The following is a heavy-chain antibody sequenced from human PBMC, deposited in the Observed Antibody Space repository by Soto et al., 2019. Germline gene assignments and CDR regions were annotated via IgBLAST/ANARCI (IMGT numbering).Heavy chain of an antibody. Sequence: QVQLQESGPGLVKPSGTLSLTCAVSGDSISDSRWWSWVRRPPGKGLEWIGEISHSGTTNYNPSLKSRVTMSIDKAKNQFSLNLTSVTAADTAVYYCARVISSREEYFDYWGQGTLVTVSP. J-gene: IGHJ4*02. CDR1: GDSISDSRW. CDR3: ARVISSREEYFDY. V-gene: IGHV4-4*02. D-gene: IGHD2-2*01. CDR2: ISHSGTT.